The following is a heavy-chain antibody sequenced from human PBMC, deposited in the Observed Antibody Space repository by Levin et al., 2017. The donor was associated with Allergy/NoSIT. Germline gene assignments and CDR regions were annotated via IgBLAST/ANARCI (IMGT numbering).Heavy chain of an antibody. CDR3: ARDQQYYGMDV. V-gene: IGHV3-53*01. J-gene: IGHJ6*02. CDR2: VYSGGTT. CDR1: GFTVSSSH. Sequence: GESLKISCAASGFTVSSSHMSWVRQAPGKGLEWVSIVYSGGTTYYADSVKGRFTLSRDNSKNTLYLQMNSLRVEDTAVYSCARDQQYYGMDVWGQGTTVTVS.